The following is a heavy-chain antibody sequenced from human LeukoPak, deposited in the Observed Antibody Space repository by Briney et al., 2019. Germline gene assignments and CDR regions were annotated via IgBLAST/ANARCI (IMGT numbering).Heavy chain of an antibody. CDR1: GGSISSLNL. J-gene: IGHJ4*02. V-gene: IGHV4-4*02. CDR3: AGLEGRYSTDWFYFFDY. CDR2: MYLDGRT. Sequence: SETLSLTCTVSGGSISSLNLWSWLRQPPGKGLEWVGEMYLDGRTNFHPSVRGRVTIFIDKPKNQLSLQLTSVTAADTAVYYCAGLEGRYSTDWFYFFDYWGQGALVTVSS. D-gene: IGHD6-19*01.